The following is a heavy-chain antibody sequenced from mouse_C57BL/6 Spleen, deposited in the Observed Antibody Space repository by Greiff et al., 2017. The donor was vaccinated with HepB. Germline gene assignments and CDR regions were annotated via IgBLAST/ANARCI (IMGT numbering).Heavy chain of an antibody. CDR1: GYTFTSYT. D-gene: IGHD1-1*01. J-gene: IGHJ2*01. Sequence: VQLQQSGAELARPGASVKMSCKASGYTFTSYTMHWVKQRPGQGLEWIGYINPSSGYTKYNQKCKDKATLTADKSSSTAYMQLSSLTSEDSAVYYCARGNFGTTVVAPGYFDYWGQGTTLTVSS. CDR3: ARGNFGTTVVAPGYFDY. CDR2: INPSSGYT. V-gene: IGHV1-4*01.